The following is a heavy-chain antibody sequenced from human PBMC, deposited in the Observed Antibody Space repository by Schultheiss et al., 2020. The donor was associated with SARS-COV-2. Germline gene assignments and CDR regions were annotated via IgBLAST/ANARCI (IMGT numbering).Heavy chain of an antibody. CDR1: GFTFSGSA. J-gene: IGHJ4*02. CDR2: ISGSGGST. CDR3: ARDVGPSITDY. V-gene: IGHV3-23*01. D-gene: IGHD1-26*01. Sequence: GGSLRLSCAASGFTFSGSAMHWVRQASGKGLEWVSAISGSGGSTYYADSVKGRFTISRDNAKNSLYLQMNSLRAEDTAVYYCARDVGPSITDYWGQGTLVTVSS.